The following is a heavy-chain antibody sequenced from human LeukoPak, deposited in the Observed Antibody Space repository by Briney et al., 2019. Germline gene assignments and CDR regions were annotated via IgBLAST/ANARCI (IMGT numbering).Heavy chain of an antibody. CDR3: TRGLGPRLLRFGELLPLVDMDV. CDR1: GFTFGDYA. V-gene: IGHV3-49*04. Sequence: GGSLRLSCTASGFTFGDYAMSWVRQAPGKGLEWVGFIRSKAYGGTTEYAASVKGRFTISRDDSKSIAYLQMNSLKTEDTAVYYCTRGLGPRLLRFGELLPLVDMDVWGQGTTVTVSS. CDR2: IRSKAYGGTT. J-gene: IGHJ6*02. D-gene: IGHD3-10*01.